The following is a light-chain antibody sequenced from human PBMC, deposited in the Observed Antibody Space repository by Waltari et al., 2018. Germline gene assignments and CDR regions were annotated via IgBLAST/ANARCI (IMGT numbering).Light chain of an antibody. Sequence: EIVLTQSPGSLSSSPGERVTLSCRASQSVRRALAWYQQKPGQAPRLLIVGASNRATGIPDRFSGSGSETDFSLTISRLEPEDFAVYYCQHYVRLPATFGRGTKVEIK. CDR3: QHYVRLPAT. CDR1: QSVRRA. V-gene: IGKV3-20*01. CDR2: GAS. J-gene: IGKJ1*01.